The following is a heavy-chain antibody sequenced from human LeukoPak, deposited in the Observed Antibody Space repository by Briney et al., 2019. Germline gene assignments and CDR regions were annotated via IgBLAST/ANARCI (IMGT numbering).Heavy chain of an antibody. Sequence: ESGPTLVKPTQTLTLTCTFSGFSLSTSGVGVGWIRQPPGKALDWLALIYWDDDKRYSPSLKSRLTITKDTSKNQVVLTMTNMDPVDTATYYCAHHITMVRGVITNYYYYYMDVWGKGTTVTVSS. CDR1: GFSLSTSGVG. CDR2: IYWDDDK. V-gene: IGHV2-5*02. D-gene: IGHD3-10*01. CDR3: AHHITMVRGVITNYYYYYMDV. J-gene: IGHJ6*03.